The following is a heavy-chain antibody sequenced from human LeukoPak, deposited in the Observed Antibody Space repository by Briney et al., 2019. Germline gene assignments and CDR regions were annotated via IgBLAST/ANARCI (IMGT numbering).Heavy chain of an antibody. CDR2: IYTSGST. V-gene: IGHV4-4*07. CDR3: ARLNPGYYYYYMDV. J-gene: IGHJ6*03. CDR1: GGSISSYY. Sequence: PSETLSLTCTVSGGSISSYYWSWIRQPAGKGLEWIGRIYTSGSTNYNPSLKSRVTISVDTSKNQFSLKLSSVTAADTAVYYCARLNPGYYYYYMDVWGKGTTVTVSS.